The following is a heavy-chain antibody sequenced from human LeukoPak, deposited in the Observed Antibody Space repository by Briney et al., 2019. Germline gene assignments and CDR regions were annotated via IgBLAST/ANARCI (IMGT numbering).Heavy chain of an antibody. CDR2: LSGSGDNT. CDR3: AKMSGLEVRITSYFDY. Sequence: GGSLRLSCTASGFTFSSYAMTWVRQAPGKGLEWVPALSGSGDNTYSADSVKGRFTISRDNSKNTLYLQMNSLRAEDTALYYCAKMSGLEVRITSYFDYWGQGTLVTVSS. V-gene: IGHV3-23*01. CDR1: GFTFSSYA. D-gene: IGHD3-22*01. J-gene: IGHJ4*02.